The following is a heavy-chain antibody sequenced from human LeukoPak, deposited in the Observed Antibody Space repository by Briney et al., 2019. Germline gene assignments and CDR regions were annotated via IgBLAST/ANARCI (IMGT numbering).Heavy chain of an antibody. CDR3: ARTRGYSGYDLRLFTWVFDF. V-gene: IGHV4-34*01. CDR1: GGSFSGYY. J-gene: IGHJ4*02. D-gene: IGHD5-12*01. CDR2: INHSGST. Sequence: SETLSLTCAVYGGSFSGYYWSWIRQPPGKGLEWIGEINHSGSTNYNPSLKSRVTISVDTSKNQFSLKLSSVTAADTAVYYCARTRGYSGYDLRLFTWVFDFWGQGTLVTVSS.